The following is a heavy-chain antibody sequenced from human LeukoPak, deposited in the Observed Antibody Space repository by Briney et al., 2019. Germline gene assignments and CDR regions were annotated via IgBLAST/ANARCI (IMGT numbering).Heavy chain of an antibody. CDR2: ISSSSSYI. D-gene: IGHD3-9*01. Sequence: PGGSLRLSCSASGFTFSSYSMNWVRQAPGKWLEWVSSISSSSSYIYYADSVKGRFTISRDNAKNSLYLQMNSLRAEDTAVYYCARGGLTDYYFDYWGQGTLVTVSS. CDR3: ARGGLTDYYFDY. J-gene: IGHJ4*02. CDR1: GFTFSSYS. V-gene: IGHV3-21*01.